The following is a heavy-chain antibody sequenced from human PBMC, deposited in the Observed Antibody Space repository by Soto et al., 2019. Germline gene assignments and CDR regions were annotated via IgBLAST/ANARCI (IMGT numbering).Heavy chain of an antibody. D-gene: IGHD3-16*01. CDR2: IWHDGGNK. Sequence: GRSLRLSCAASGFTFSSYGMHWVRQAPGKGLEWVAFIWHDGGNKFYAESVKGRFTISRDNSKNTLYLQMTSLSAEDTAMYYCARDGDVNTGFGKDYWGQGTLVTVS. V-gene: IGHV3-33*01. CDR1: GFTFSSYG. CDR3: ARDGDVNTGFGKDY. J-gene: IGHJ4*02.